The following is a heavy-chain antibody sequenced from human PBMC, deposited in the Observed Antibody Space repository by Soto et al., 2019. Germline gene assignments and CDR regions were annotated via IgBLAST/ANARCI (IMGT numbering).Heavy chain of an antibody. V-gene: IGHV3-7*04. CDR1: GFTFNRYW. CDR2: INQDGSEK. Sequence: EVQLVESGGGLVQPGGSLILSCAASGFTFNRYWMNWVRQAPGRGLEWMGNINQDGSEKHYVDSVKGRFTISRDNAKDSVYLQMNSLKAEDTAMYYCARGGYDYSNPFDYWGQGTLVTVSS. CDR3: ARGGYDYSNPFDY. D-gene: IGHD4-4*01. J-gene: IGHJ4*02.